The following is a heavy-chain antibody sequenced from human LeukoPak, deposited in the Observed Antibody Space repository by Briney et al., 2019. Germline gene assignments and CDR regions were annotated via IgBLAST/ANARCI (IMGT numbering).Heavy chain of an antibody. J-gene: IGHJ6*03. CDR3: ARDLPCGGDCSPTAYYYYYYMDV. V-gene: IGHV1-18*01. Sequence: GASVKVSCKASGYTFTNYGISWVRQAPGQGLEWMGWISAYNGNTNYAQKLQGRVTMTTDTSTSTAYMELRSLRSDDTAVYYCARDLPCGGDCSPTAYYYYYYMDVWGKGTTVTVSS. D-gene: IGHD2-21*02. CDR1: GYTFTNYG. CDR2: ISAYNGNT.